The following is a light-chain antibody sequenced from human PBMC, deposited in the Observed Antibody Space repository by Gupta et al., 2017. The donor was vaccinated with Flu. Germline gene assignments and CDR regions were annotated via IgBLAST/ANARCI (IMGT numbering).Light chain of an antibody. Sequence: FQQVPGTATKLLIYENSRRPSEIPDRFSSSKSGTSASLDITGLQTGDEADYYCEAWDISLAALWVFGGGTKLTVL. CDR2: ENS. V-gene: IGLV1-51*02. CDR3: EAWDISLAALWV. J-gene: IGLJ3*02.